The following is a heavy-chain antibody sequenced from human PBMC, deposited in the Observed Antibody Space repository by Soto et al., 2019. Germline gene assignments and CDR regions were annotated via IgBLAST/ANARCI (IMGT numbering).Heavy chain of an antibody. D-gene: IGHD1-26*01. J-gene: IGHJ3*01. CDR3: ARADYSGSYCRV. CDR2: TYYGSKWYN. CDR1: GDGGSSNSAA. V-gene: IGHV6-1*01. Sequence: SQTLALTCAISGDGGSSNSAAWNWIMQSPSRGLEWLGRTYYGSKWYNDYAVSVKSRITINPDTSKNQFSLQPNSVTPEDTAVYYCARADYSGSYCRVWGQGTMVTVSS.